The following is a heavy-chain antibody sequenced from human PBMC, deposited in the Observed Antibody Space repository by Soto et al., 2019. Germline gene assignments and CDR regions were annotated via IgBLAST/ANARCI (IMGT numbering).Heavy chain of an antibody. Sequence: GGSLRLSCAASGFTFSSYAMSWVRQAPGKGLEWVSAISGSGGSTYYADSVKGRFTISRDNSKNTLYLQMNSLRAEDTAVYYCAKEEEGYSYGYYYYYGMDVWGQGTTVTVSS. CDR3: AKEEEGYSYGYYYYYGMDV. J-gene: IGHJ6*02. V-gene: IGHV3-23*01. CDR1: GFTFSSYA. CDR2: ISGSGGST. D-gene: IGHD5-18*01.